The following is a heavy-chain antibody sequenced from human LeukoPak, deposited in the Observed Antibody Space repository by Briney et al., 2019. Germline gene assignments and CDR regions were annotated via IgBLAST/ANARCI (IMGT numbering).Heavy chain of an antibody. D-gene: IGHD6-6*01. CDR2: IYHSGST. Sequence: PSETLSLTCTVSGGSISSGGYYWSWIRQPPGKGLEWIGYIYHSGSTYYNPSLKSRVTISVDRSKNQFSLKLGSVTAADTAVYYCASTKSLEYSSPYWFDPWGQGTLVTVSS. CDR3: ASTKSLEYSSPYWFDP. J-gene: IGHJ5*02. V-gene: IGHV4-30-2*01. CDR1: GGSISSGGYY.